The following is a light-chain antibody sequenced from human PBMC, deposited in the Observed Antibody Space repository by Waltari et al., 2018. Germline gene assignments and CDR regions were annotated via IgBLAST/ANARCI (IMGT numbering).Light chain of an antibody. CDR3: QKYDRLPAT. V-gene: IGKV3-20*01. CDR2: GAS. Sequence: EVVLTPSPGTLSLSPGERATLFCRASQSVSRYLAWYQQKPGQAPRLLIYGASSRATGIPDRFSGVGSGTDFSLTISRLEPEDFAVYYCQKYDRLPATFGQGTKVEIK. J-gene: IGKJ1*01. CDR1: QSVSRY.